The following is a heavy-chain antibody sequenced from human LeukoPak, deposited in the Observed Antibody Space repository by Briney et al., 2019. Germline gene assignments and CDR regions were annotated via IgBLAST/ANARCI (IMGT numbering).Heavy chain of an antibody. CDR2: IYPGDSDT. Sequence: GESLKISCKGSGYSFTGYWIGWVRQMPGKGLEWMGIIYPGDSDTRYSPSFQGQATISADKSINTAFVQWSSLKASDTAIYYCARRTSEFSNRWYFDLWGRGTLVTVSS. J-gene: IGHJ2*01. CDR1: GYSFTGYW. D-gene: IGHD6-6*01. CDR3: ARRTSEFSNRWYFDL. V-gene: IGHV5-51*01.